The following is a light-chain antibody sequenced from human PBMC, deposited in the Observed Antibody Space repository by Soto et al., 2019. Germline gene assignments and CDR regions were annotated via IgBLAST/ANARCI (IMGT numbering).Light chain of an antibody. V-gene: IGKV1-12*01. CDR2: SAS. Sequence: DIQMTQSPSSVSASVGDRVTITCRASQGISSWLAWYQQRPGKAPKXLIYSASTLQSGVPSRFGGSGSGTDLTFTISSLLPEDFETYYCQQTYTTPRTFGQGTKVDIK. J-gene: IGKJ1*01. CDR1: QGISSW. CDR3: QQTYTTPRT.